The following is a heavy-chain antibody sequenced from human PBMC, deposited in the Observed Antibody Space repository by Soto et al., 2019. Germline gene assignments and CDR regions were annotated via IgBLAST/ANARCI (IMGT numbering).Heavy chain of an antibody. CDR3: AKDAYGVAAAGTSLDN. J-gene: IGHJ4*02. CDR1: GFTFSRHG. D-gene: IGHD6-13*01. CDR2: ITGSGST. V-gene: IGHV3-23*01. Sequence: EEQLLESGGGLVQPGGSLRLSCAASGFTFSRHGMNWVRQAPGKGLEWVSGITGSGSTYYADSVKGRFTISRDNSKNILYVEMNSLRAEDTAVYYCAKDAYGVAAAGTSLDNWGQGTLATVSS.